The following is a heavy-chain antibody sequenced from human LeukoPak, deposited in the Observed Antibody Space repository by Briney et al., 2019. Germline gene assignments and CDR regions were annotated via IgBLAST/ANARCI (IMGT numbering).Heavy chain of an antibody. J-gene: IGHJ3*01. V-gene: IGHV4-59*01. CDR2: IYYTGST. CDR3: ARRSDYYDILNL. D-gene: IGHD3-22*01. CDR1: GGSISNYY. Sequence: SETLSLTCTVSGGSISNYYWTWIRQPPGKGLEWIGYIYYTGSTNYNPSLESRVTISVDTSKNQFSLKLSSVTAADTAVYYCARRSDYYDILNLWGQGTMVTVSS.